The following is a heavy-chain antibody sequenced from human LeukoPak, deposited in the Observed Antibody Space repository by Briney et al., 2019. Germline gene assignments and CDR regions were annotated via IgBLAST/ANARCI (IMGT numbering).Heavy chain of an antibody. V-gene: IGHV3-30*02. CDR2: IRYDGSNK. J-gene: IGHJ4*02. Sequence: GGSLRLSCAASGFTFSSYGMHWVRQAPGKGLEWVAFIRYDGSNKYYADSVKGRFTISRDNSKNTLYLQMNSLRAEDTAVYYCAGGLRLGELSLPYYFDYWGQGTLVTVSS. D-gene: IGHD3-16*02. CDR3: AGGLRLGELSLPYYFDY. CDR1: GFTFSSYG.